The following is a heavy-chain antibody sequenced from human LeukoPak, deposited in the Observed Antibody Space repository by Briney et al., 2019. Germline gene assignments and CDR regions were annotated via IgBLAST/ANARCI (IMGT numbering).Heavy chain of an antibody. V-gene: IGHV3-48*01. CDR2: IGSSGSPT. CDR3: ARGGGLDV. Sequence: GGSLRLSCAASGFAFSSYNMNWVRQAPGKGLEWISYIGSSGSPTHYADSVGGRFTISRDNAKNSLYLQMSNLRAEDTAVYFCARGGGLDVWGQGATVTVSS. CDR1: GFAFSSYN. J-gene: IGHJ6*02. D-gene: IGHD3-16*01.